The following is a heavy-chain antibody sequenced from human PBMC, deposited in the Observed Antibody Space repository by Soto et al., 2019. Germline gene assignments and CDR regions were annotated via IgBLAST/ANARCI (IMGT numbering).Heavy chain of an antibody. J-gene: IGHJ4*02. V-gene: IGHV3-30*04. CDR1: GFTFRSYA. Sequence: ESGGGVVQPGRSLRLSCAASGFTFRSYAMHWVRQAPGKGLEWVAVISYDGRNKYYADSVKGRFTTSRDNSKNTLYLRMNRLRAEDTAVYYCAREIEQLLDYWGQGTLVTVSS. CDR2: ISYDGRNK. D-gene: IGHD1-1*01. CDR3: AREIEQLLDY.